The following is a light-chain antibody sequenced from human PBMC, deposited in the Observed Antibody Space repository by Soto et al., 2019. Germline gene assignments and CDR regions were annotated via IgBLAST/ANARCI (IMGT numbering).Light chain of an antibody. CDR2: DNY. J-gene: IGLJ3*02. CDR1: SSNIGNNY. Sequence: QSVLTQPPSVSAAPGQKVTISCSGSSSNIGNNYVSWYQQVPGTAPKLLIYDNYKRPSGIPDRFSGSKSGTSATLGITGLQTGDEADYYCGTWDSSLSAGVFGGGTKVTVL. CDR3: GTWDSSLSAGV. V-gene: IGLV1-51*01.